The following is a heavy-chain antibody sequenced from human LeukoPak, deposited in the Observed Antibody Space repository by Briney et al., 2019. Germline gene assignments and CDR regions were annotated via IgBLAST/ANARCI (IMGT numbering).Heavy chain of an antibody. V-gene: IGHV4-59*12. CDR3: ARAPRAYCSTTGSCFQDY. CDR1: GGSISSYY. J-gene: IGHJ4*02. D-gene: IGHD2-2*01. CDR2: IYYSGST. Sequence: SETLSLTCTVSGGSISSYYRSWIRQPPGKGLEWIGYIYYSGSTNYNPPLKSRVTMSVDKSKNQFSLNLTSVTAADTAVYFCARAPRAYCSTTGSCFQDYWGQGTLVSVSS.